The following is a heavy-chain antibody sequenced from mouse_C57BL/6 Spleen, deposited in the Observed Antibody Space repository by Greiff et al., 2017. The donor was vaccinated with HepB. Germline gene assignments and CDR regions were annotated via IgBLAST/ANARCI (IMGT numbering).Heavy chain of an antibody. Sequence: VKLMESGAELVKPGASVKLSCKASGYTFTSYWMHWVKQRPGQGLEWIGMIHPNSGSTNYNEKFKSKATLTVDKSSSTAYMQLSSLTSEDSAVYYCARFETGTGYFDVWGTGTTVTVSS. CDR2: IHPNSGST. V-gene: IGHV1-64*01. D-gene: IGHD4-1*01. CDR3: ARFETGTGYFDV. CDR1: GYTFTSYW. J-gene: IGHJ1*03.